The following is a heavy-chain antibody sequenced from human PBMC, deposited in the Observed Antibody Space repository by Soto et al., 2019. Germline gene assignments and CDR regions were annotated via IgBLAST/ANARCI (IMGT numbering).Heavy chain of an antibody. CDR1: GFTFSTYA. CDR2: ISANGQGI. J-gene: IGHJ4*02. Sequence: PGGSLRLSCAASGFTFSTYALSWVRQAPGKGLEWVSAISANGQGIYYADSVRGRFTISRDNSKNTLLLQMNSLGAEDTAVYYCAKDSNKYSSSLRGRYFDYWGQGIGVTVSS. CDR3: AKDSNKYSSSLRGRYFDY. V-gene: IGHV3-23*01. D-gene: IGHD4-4*01.